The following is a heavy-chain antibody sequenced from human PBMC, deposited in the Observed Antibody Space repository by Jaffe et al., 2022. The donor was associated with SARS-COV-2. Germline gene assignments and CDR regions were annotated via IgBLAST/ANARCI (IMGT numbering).Heavy chain of an antibody. V-gene: IGHV3-15*01. D-gene: IGHD5-12*01. CDR3: TTDSNSGYDWGVYYYYYGMDV. Sequence: EVQLVESGGGLVKPGGSLRLSCAASGFTFSNAWMSWVRQAPGKGLEWVGRIKSKTDGGTTDYAAPVKGRFTISRDDSKNTLYLQMNSLKTEDTAVYYCTTDSNSGYDWGVYYYYYGMDVWGQGTTVTVSS. CDR1: GFTFSNAW. CDR2: IKSKTDGGTT. J-gene: IGHJ6*02.